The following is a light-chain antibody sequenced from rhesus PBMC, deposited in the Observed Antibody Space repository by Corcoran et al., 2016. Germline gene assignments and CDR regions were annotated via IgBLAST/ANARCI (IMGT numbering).Light chain of an antibody. J-gene: IGKJ1*01. CDR3: QQHKNYPRT. CDR2: VAS. CDR1: QAIRKY. Sequence: DIQMTQSPSSLSASVGDTVTITCQASQAIRKYLAWYQVKPGTAPKLLIYVASTWESGVPSRFSGGGSGTVFTLTSRSLEPEELATYFCQQHKNYPRTFGQGTRVEIK. V-gene: IGKV1S13*01.